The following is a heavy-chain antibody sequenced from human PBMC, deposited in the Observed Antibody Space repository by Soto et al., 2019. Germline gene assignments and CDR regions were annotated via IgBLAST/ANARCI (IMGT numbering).Heavy chain of an antibody. CDR2: ISYDGSNK. D-gene: IGHD4-17*01. V-gene: IGHV3-30-3*01. CDR1: GFTFSSYA. J-gene: IGHJ6*02. Sequence: GGSLRLSCAASGFTFSSYAMHWVRQAPGKGLEWVAVISYDGSNKYYADSVKGRFTISRDNSKNTLYLQMNSLRAEDTAVYYCASTVTHYYYYYGMDVWGQGTTVTVSS. CDR3: ASTVTHYYYYYGMDV.